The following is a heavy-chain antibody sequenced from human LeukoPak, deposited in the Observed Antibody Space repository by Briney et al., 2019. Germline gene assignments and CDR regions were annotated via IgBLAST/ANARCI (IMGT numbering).Heavy chain of an antibody. CDR3: ARASRRLLRYFDWLPPYGMDV. V-gene: IGHV3-21*01. CDR1: GFTFSSYS. CDR2: ISSSSSYI. J-gene: IGHJ6*02. Sequence: GGSLRLSCAASGFTFSSYSMNWVRQAPGQGLEWVSSISSSSSYIYYADSVKGRFTISRDNAKNSLYLQMNSLRAEDTAVYYCARASRRLLRYFDWLPPYGMDVWGQGTTVTVSS. D-gene: IGHD3-9*01.